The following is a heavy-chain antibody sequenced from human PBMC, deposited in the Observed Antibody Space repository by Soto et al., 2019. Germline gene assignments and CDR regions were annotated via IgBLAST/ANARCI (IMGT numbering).Heavy chain of an antibody. CDR2: ISAYNGNT. CDR3: ARGGDIVLVPAAIWEEGFDY. Sequence: QVQLVQSGAEVKKPGASVKVSCKASGYTFTSYGISWVRQAPGQGLEWMGWISAYNGNTNYAQKLQGRVTMTTDTATSTAYMELRSLRSDDTAVYYCARGGDIVLVPAAIWEEGFDYWGQGTLVTVSS. D-gene: IGHD2-2*01. V-gene: IGHV1-18*01. CDR1: GYTFTSYG. J-gene: IGHJ4*02.